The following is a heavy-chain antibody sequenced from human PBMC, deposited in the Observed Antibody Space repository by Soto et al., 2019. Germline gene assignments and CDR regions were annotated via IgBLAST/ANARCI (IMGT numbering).Heavy chain of an antibody. CDR1: GFTFDHYA. CDR2: IRTKTDGGTT. CDR3: TTDPPLPLVVVAATKLFDY. V-gene: IGHV3-49*03. Sequence: GGSLRLSCTASGFTFDHYAMSWFRQAPGKGLQWVAFIRTKTDGGTTDYAAPVTGRFTISRDDSKNTLYLQMNSLKTEDTAVYYCTTDPPLPLVVVAATKLFDYWGQGTLVTVSS. D-gene: IGHD2-15*01. J-gene: IGHJ4*02.